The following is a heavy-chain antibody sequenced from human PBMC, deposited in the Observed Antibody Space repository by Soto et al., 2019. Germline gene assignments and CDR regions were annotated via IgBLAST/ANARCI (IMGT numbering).Heavy chain of an antibody. D-gene: IGHD3-22*01. CDR2: IYYSGST. Sequence: SETLSLTCTVSGGSISSSSYYWGWIRQPPGKGLEWIGSIYYSGSTYYNPSLKSRVTISLDTSKKQFSLKLSSVTAADTAVYYCARHDPINMIVKGWGQGTLVTVSS. J-gene: IGHJ4*02. CDR1: GGSISSSSYY. V-gene: IGHV4-39*01. CDR3: ARHDPINMIVKG.